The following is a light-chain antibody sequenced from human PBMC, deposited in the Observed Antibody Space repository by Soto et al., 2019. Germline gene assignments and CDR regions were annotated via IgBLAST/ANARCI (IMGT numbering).Light chain of an antibody. V-gene: IGKV3-11*01. Sequence: EIVLTQSPATLSLSPGDRATLSCRASQSVGSYLGWYQQRPGQAPRLLIYDASNRATGIPARFSGSGSGTDFTLAISSLEPEDFEVYYCQQRSDWPSNFGGGTKVEIK. CDR3: QQRSDWPSN. J-gene: IGKJ4*01. CDR2: DAS. CDR1: QSVGSY.